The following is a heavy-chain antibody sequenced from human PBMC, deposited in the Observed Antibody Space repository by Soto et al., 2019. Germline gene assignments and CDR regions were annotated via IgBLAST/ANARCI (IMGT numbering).Heavy chain of an antibody. Sequence: QVQLQESGPGLVKPSETLSLTCTVSGGTISSYYWSWIRQPPGKGLECIGYIYYSGSTNYNPSLKRRVTISVDTSKNQFSLKLSSVTAAYTAVYYCARRLYDFSATMDVWGQGTTVTVSS. D-gene: IGHD5-12*01. CDR1: GGTISSYY. CDR3: ARRLYDFSATMDV. V-gene: IGHV4-59*01. CDR2: IYYSGST. J-gene: IGHJ6*02.